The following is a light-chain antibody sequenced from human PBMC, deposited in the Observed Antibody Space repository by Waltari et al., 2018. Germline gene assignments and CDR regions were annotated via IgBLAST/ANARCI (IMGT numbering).Light chain of an antibody. CDR1: QGIGRW. CDR2: KAS. CDR3: QHYNSYSSWT. V-gene: IGKV1-5*03. Sequence: DIEMTQSPSTLSASVGDRVTITCRASQGIGRWLAWYQQKPGKAPKFLVYKASSLESGVPARFSGSGSGTEFTLTISSLQPDDFATYYCQHYNSYSSWTFGQGTKVEIK. J-gene: IGKJ1*01.